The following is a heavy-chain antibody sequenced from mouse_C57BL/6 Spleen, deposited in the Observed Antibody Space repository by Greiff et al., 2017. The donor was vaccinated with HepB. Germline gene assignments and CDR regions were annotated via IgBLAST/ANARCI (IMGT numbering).Heavy chain of an antibody. J-gene: IGHJ1*03. Sequence: QVQLQQPGAELVKPGASVKLSCKASGYTFTSYWMQWVKQRPGQGLEWIGEIDPSDSYTNYNQKFKGKATLTVDTSSSTAYMQLSSLTSEDSAVYYCARVGGNWYFDVWGTGTTVTVSS. CDR3: ARVGGNWYFDV. CDR1: GYTFTSYW. V-gene: IGHV1-50*01. D-gene: IGHD2-14*01. CDR2: IDPSDSYT.